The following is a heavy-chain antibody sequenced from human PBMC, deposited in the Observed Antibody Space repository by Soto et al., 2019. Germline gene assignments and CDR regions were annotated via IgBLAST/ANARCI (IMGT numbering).Heavy chain of an antibody. CDR2: IRSKAYGGTT. J-gene: IGHJ3*02. D-gene: IGHD2-15*01. CDR1: GFTFGRYA. V-gene: IGHV3-49*03. Sequence: TGGPLRLSCTAAGFTFGRYAMSWFSQAPGKGLEWVGFIRSKAYGGTTEYAASVKGRFTISRDDSKSIAYLQMNSLKTEDTAVYYCARDVLLGAFDIWGQGTMVTVSS. CDR3: ARDVLLGAFDI.